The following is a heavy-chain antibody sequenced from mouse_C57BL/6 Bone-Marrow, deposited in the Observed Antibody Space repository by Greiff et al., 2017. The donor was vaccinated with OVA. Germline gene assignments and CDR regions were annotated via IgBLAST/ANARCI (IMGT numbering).Heavy chain of an antibody. Sequence: QVQLKQSGAELARLGASVKLSCKASGYTFTSYGISWVKQRTGQGLEWIGEIYPRSGNTYYNEKFKGKATLTADKSSSTAYMELRSLTSEDSAVYFCARRILRYPYYAMDYWGQGTSVTVSS. V-gene: IGHV1-81*01. CDR1: GYTFTSYG. D-gene: IGHD1-1*01. J-gene: IGHJ4*01. CDR2: IYPRSGNT. CDR3: ARRILRYPYYAMDY.